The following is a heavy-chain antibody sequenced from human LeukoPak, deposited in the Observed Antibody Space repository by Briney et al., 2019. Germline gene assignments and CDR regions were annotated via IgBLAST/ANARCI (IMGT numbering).Heavy chain of an antibody. V-gene: IGHV4-34*01. CDR3: ARGVDIGYYDSSGYYDY. J-gene: IGHJ4*02. CDR1: GGSFSGYY. Sequence: SETLSLTCAVYGGSFSGYYWSWIRQPPGKGLEWIGSIYYSGNTYYNPSLKSRVTISVDTSKNQFSLKLSSVTAADTAVYYCARGVDIGYYDSSGYYDYWGQGTLVTVSS. CDR2: IYYSGNT. D-gene: IGHD3-22*01.